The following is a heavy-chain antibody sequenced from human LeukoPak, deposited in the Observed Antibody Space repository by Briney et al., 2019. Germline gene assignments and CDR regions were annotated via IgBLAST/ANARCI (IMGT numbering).Heavy chain of an antibody. CDR1: GGSISSYY. D-gene: IGHD2-2*01. CDR3: ARRTQGWFDP. CDR2: IYYSGST. V-gene: IGHV4-59*08. Sequence: SETLSLTCTVSGGSISSYYWSWIRQPPGKGLEWIGYIYYSGSTNYNLSLKSRVTISVDTSKNQFSLKLSSVTAADTAVYYCARRTQGWFDPWGQGTLVTVSS. J-gene: IGHJ5*02.